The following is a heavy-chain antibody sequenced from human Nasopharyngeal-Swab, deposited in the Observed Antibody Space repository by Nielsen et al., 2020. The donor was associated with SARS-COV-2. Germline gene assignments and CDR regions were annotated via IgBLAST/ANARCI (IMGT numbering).Heavy chain of an antibody. CDR1: GFTFSDYY. D-gene: IGHD3-10*01. Sequence: GESLKISCAASGFTFSDYYMSWIRQAPGKGLEWVSYISSSGSTIYYADSVKGRFTISRDNAKNSLYLQMNSLRAEDTAVYYCARGADYYGSGSYLGYWGQGTQVTVSS. CDR3: ARGADYYGSGSYLGY. CDR2: ISSSGSTI. J-gene: IGHJ4*02. V-gene: IGHV3-11*04.